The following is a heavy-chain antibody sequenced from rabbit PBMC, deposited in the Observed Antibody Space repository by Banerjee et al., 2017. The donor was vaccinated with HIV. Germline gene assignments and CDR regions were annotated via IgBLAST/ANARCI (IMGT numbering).Heavy chain of an antibody. D-gene: IGHD2-1*01. CDR3: ARGYDDYDARLDL. CDR2: IGIGSSPGT. CDR1: GFDFSSSYY. V-gene: IGHV1S40*01. Sequence: QSLEESGGDLVKPGASLTLTCTASGFDFSSSYYMCWVRQAPGKGLEWIACIGIGSSPGTYYATWVDGRFTISSHNAQNTLYLQLNSLTAADTATYFCARGYDDYDARLDLWGPGTLVTVS. J-gene: IGHJ6*01.